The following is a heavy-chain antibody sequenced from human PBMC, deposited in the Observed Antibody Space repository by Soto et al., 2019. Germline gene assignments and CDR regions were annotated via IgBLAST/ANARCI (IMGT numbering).Heavy chain of an antibody. Sequence: QVQLVQSGAEVKKPGASVKVSCKASGYTFTGYYMHWVRQAPGQGLEWMGWINPNSGGTNYAQKFQGSVTMTRDTSISTAYMELSRLRSDDTAVYYCARVAVGSYKWSWYGMDVWGQGTTFTVSS. CDR2: INPNSGGT. J-gene: IGHJ6*02. D-gene: IGHD6-19*01. CDR3: ARVAVGSYKWSWYGMDV. CDR1: GYTFTGYY. V-gene: IGHV1-2*02.